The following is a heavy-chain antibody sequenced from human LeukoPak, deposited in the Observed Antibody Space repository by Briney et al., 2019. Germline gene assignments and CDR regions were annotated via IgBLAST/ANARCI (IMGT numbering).Heavy chain of an antibody. CDR2: IKQDGSEK. J-gene: IGHJ4*02. CDR3: ARFLGSGYFFSMFDY. V-gene: IGHV3-7*01. CDR1: GFTFSSYW. D-gene: IGHD3-22*01. Sequence: GGSLRLSCAASGFTFSSYWISWVRQAPGKGLEWVANIKQDGSEKYYVDSVKGRFTISRDNAKNSLYLQMNSLRAEDTAVYYCARFLGSGYFFSMFDYWGQGTLVTVSS.